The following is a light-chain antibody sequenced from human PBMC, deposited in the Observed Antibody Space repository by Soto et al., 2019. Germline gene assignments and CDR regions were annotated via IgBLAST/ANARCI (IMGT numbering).Light chain of an antibody. Sequence: DIVMTQSPNSLAVSLGERATINCKSSQSVLYSSNNKNYLAWYQRKPGQPPKLLIYWASTRESGVPDRFSGSGSGTDFTLTISSLQAEDVAVYYCQQYYSTPWAFDQGTKVEIK. V-gene: IGKV4-1*01. CDR2: WAS. CDR3: QQYYSTPWA. J-gene: IGKJ1*01. CDR1: QSVLYSSNNKNY.